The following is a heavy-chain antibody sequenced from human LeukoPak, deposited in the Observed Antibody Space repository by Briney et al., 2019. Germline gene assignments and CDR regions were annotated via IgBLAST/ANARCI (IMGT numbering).Heavy chain of an antibody. V-gene: IGHV1-69*04. CDR2: IIPILGIA. J-gene: IGHJ6*02. Sequence: SVNVSFKVSGGTFSIYAINWVRQAPGQGLEWMGRIIPILGIANYAQKFQGRVTITADKSTSPAYRELSSLRSDETAVYYCARELDWIGYYMFPSYYYGMDVWGQGTTVTVSS. D-gene: IGHD3-3*01. CDR3: ARELDWIGYYMFPSYYYGMDV. CDR1: GGTFSIYA.